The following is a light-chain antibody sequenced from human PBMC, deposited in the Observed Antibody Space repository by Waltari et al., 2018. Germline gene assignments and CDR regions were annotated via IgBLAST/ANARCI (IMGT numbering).Light chain of an antibody. CDR1: KLGDKY. J-gene: IGLJ2*01. Sequence: SYDLTQPPSVSVSPGQTASITCSGDKLGDKYVSWSQQRPGQSPVLVIHDDTKRPSGIPDRFSGSNSGNTATLTVSETQASDEADYSCQVWHNRAVVFGGGTKLTVL. CDR3: QVWHNRAVV. CDR2: DDT. V-gene: IGLV3-1*01.